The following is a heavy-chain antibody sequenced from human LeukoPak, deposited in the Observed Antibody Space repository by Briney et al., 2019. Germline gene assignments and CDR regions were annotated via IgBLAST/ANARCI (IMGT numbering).Heavy chain of an antibody. CDR1: GGSFSGYY. J-gene: IGHJ4*02. V-gene: IGHV4-34*01. CDR2: INHSGST. CDR3: ARKEGGY. Sequence: SETLSLTWAVYGGSFSGYYWSWIRQPPGKGLEWIGEINHSGSTNYNPSLKSRVTISVDTSKNQFSLKLSSVTAADTAVYYCARKEGGYWGQGTLVTVSS.